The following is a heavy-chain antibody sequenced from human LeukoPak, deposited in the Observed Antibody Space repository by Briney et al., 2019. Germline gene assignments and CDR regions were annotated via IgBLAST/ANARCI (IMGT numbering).Heavy chain of an antibody. V-gene: IGHV1-2*06. CDR3: ARGQSVVVPAATRYNWFDP. CDR2: VNPNSGGT. J-gene: IGHJ5*02. CDR1: GYTFTGYY. D-gene: IGHD2-2*01. Sequence: ASVKVSCKASGYTFTGYYMHWVRQAPGQGLEWMGRVNPNSGGTNYAQKFQGRVTMTRDTSISTAYMELSRLRSDDTAVYYCARGQSVVVPAATRYNWFDPWGQGTLVTVSS.